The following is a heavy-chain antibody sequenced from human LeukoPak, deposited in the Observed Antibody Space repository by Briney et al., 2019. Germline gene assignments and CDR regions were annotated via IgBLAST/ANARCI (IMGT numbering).Heavy chain of an antibody. CDR2: INPNSGGT. J-gene: IGHJ4*02. CDR3: ARGPVLVAANDLLGSPPFDY. Sequence: ASVRVSCKASGYTFTGYYMHWVRQAPGQGLEWMGWINPNSGGTNYAQKFQGWVTMTRDTSISTAYMELSRLRSDDTAVYYCARGPVLVAANDLLGSPPFDYWGQGTLVTVSS. D-gene: IGHD2-15*01. CDR1: GYTFTGYY. V-gene: IGHV1-2*04.